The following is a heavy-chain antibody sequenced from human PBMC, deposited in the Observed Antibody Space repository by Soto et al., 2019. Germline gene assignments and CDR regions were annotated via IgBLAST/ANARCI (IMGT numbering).Heavy chain of an antibody. CDR1: GGSISSGDYY. V-gene: IGHV4-30-4*01. D-gene: IGHD2-15*01. Sequence: SETLSLTCTVSGGSISSGDYYWSWIRQPPGKGLEWIGYIYYSGSTYYNPSLKSRVTISVDTSKNQFSLKLSSVTAADTAVYYWARGRSEVVIWFDPWGQGTLVTVSS. J-gene: IGHJ5*02. CDR3: ARGRSEVVIWFDP. CDR2: IYYSGST.